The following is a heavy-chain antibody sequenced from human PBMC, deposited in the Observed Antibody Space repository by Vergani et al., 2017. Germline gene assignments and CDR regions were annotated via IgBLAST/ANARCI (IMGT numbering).Heavy chain of an antibody. D-gene: IGHD3-22*01. J-gene: IGHJ6*02. CDR2: IRSKAYGQAT. CDR1: GFTFGYYA. Sequence: EVQLVESGGDLVQPGRSLRLSCTASGFTFGYYAMDWFRQAPGQGLEWVGGIRSKAYGQATIYAASVKGRFTISRDDSKSIAYLQMNNLQTEDTAMYYCARKHISNYYDSSGYYYMGYYYGMDVWGQGP. V-gene: IGHV3-49*03. CDR3: ARKHISNYYDSSGYYYMGYYYGMDV.